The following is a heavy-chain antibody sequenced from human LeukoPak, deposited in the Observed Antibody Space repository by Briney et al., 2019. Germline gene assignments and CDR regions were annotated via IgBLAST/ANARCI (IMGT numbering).Heavy chain of an antibody. Sequence: SGTLSLTCAVSGGSISNSNWWSWVRQPPGKGLEWIGEIFYSGSTNYNPSLKSRVTLSLDKSKNQFSLQLSSVTAADTAVYYCARGSQARGSYYYYMDVWGKGTTVTVSS. V-gene: IGHV4-4*02. CDR1: GGSISNSNW. D-gene: IGHD6-25*01. J-gene: IGHJ6*03. CDR3: ARGSQARGSYYYYMDV. CDR2: IFYSGST.